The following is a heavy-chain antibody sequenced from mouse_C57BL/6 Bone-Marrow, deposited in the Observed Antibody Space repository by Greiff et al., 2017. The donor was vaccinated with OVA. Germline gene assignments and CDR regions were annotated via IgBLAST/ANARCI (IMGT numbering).Heavy chain of an antibody. D-gene: IGHD2-1*01. Sequence: EVKLQQSGPGLVKPSQSLSLTCSVTGYSITSGYYWNWIRQFPGNKLEWMGYISYDGSNNYNPSLKNRISITRDTSKNQFFLKLNSVTTEDTATYYCASYYGNYSFAYWGQGTLVTVSA. V-gene: IGHV3-6*01. CDR1: GYSITSGYY. CDR3: ASYYGNYSFAY. CDR2: ISYDGSN. J-gene: IGHJ3*01.